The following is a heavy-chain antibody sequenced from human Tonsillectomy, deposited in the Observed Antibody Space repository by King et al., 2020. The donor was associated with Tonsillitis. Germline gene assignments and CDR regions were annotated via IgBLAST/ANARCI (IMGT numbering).Heavy chain of an antibody. D-gene: IGHD6-19*01. CDR1: GGSISSGGYS. CDR3: ARGPVDY. CDR2: IYHSGST. Sequence: QLQESGSGLVKPSQTLSLTCAVSGGSISSGGYSWSWIRQPPGKGLEWIGYIYHSGSTYYNPSLKSRVTISVDRSKNQFSLKLSSVTAADTAVYYCARGPVDYWGQGTLVTVSS. V-gene: IGHV4-30-2*01. J-gene: IGHJ4*02.